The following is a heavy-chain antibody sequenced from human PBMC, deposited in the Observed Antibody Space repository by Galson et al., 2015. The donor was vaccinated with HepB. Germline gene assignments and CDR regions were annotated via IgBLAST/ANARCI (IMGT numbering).Heavy chain of an antibody. J-gene: IGHJ6*02. D-gene: IGHD5-24*01. V-gene: IGHV3-23*01. CDR1: GFTFSSYA. CDR2: ISGSGTNT. CDR3: AKTMDGHFYFYGLDV. Sequence: SLRLSCAASGFTFSSYAMTWVRQAPGKGLEWVSGISGSGTNTYYADSVKGRFTVSRDSSKNTLYLQMNGLTTEDTAVYFCAKTMDGHFYFYGLDVWGQGTTVTVS.